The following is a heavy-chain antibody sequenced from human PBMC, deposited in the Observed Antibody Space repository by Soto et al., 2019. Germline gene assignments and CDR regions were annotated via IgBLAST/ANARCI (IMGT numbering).Heavy chain of an antibody. J-gene: IGHJ6*02. Sequence: RASVKVSCKASGGTFSSYAISWVRQAPGQGLEWMGGIIPIFGTENYAQKFQGRVTITADESTSTAYMELSSLRSEDTAVYYCARDKTVVSHYYYYGMDVWGQGTTVTVSS. CDR1: GGTFSSYA. CDR3: ARDKTVVSHYYYYGMDV. D-gene: IGHD2-15*01. V-gene: IGHV1-69*13. CDR2: IIPIFGTE.